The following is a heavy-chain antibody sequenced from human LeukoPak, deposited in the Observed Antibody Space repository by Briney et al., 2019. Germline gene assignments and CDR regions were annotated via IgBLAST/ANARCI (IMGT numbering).Heavy chain of an antibody. Sequence: PSETLSLTCTVSGGSVNSGGCYWSWIRQPPGKGLEWIGYIYYYGGSTFYNPSLKSRVTISIDTSKNQFSLNLISVTAADTAVYYCARVLWNSDGVTADYWGQGTLVTVSS. V-gene: IGHV4-61*08. CDR3: ARVLWNSDGVTADY. CDR2: IYYYGGST. CDR1: GGSVNSGGCY. D-gene: IGHD2/OR15-2a*01. J-gene: IGHJ4*02.